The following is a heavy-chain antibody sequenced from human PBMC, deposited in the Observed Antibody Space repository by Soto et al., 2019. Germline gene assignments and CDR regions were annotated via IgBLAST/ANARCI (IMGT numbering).Heavy chain of an antibody. J-gene: IGHJ4*02. D-gene: IGHD6-13*01. CDR1: RFTCNCYV. CDR2: IHDDGSIT. CDR3: GRVPAAAAGIGIDY. Sequence: PSRTLRLSCGASRFTCNCYVMHWVRPAPGKGLVWVARIHDDGSITNYADSVKGRFTISRDNAKNTLYLQMNSLRAEDTAGYYCGRVPAAAAGIGIDYWGQGILVTFSS. V-gene: IGHV3-74*01.